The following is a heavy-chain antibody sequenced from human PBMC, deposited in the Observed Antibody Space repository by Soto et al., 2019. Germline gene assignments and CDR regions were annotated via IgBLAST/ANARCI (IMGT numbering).Heavy chain of an antibody. CDR1: GFTFDDYT. J-gene: IGHJ4*02. CDR2: ISWDGGST. CDR3: AKDIRRIQLWFSAGKAVRLIDY. V-gene: IGHV3-43*01. D-gene: IGHD5-18*01. Sequence: GGSLRLSCAASGFTFDDYTMHWVRQAPGKGLEWVSLISWDGGSTYYADSVKGRFTISRDNSKNSLYLQMNSLRTEDTALYYCAKDIRRIQLWFSAGKAVRLIDYWGQGTLVTVSS.